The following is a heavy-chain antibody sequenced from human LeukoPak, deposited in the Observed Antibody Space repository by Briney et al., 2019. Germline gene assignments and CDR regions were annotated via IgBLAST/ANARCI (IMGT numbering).Heavy chain of an antibody. J-gene: IGHJ2*01. CDR2: INAGNGNT. CDR1: GYTFTSYA. Sequence: ASVKVSCKASGYTFTSYAMHWVRQAPGQRLEWMGWINAGNGNTKYSQKFQGRVTITRDTSASTAYMELSSLRSEDTAVYHCARGVNYGDYDWYFDLWGRGTLVTVSS. V-gene: IGHV1-3*01. CDR3: ARGVNYGDYDWYFDL. D-gene: IGHD4-17*01.